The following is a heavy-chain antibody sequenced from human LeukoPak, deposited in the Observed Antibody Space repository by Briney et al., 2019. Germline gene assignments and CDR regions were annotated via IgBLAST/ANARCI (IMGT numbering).Heavy chain of an antibody. D-gene: IGHD3-10*01. CDR3: ASLVRGVIEWFDP. Sequence: SVKVSCKASGGTFSSYAISWVRQAPGQGLEWMGGIIPIFGTANYAQKFQGRVTITADESTSTAYMELSSLRSEDTAVYYCASLVRGVIEWFDPWGQGTLVTVSS. CDR1: GGTFSSYA. CDR2: IIPIFGTA. J-gene: IGHJ5*02. V-gene: IGHV1-69*13.